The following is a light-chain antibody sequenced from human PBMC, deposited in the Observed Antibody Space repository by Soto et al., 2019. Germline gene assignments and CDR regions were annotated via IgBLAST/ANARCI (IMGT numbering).Light chain of an antibody. J-gene: IGLJ1*01. Sequence: QSALAQPASVSGSPGQSITISCTGSVSDIAVCNYVSWYQQYPGRAPKLLIYHVTNRASGVSHRFSGSKSGNTASLTISGLPPEDEAEYYCNSYSSTNVYVFGTGTKGPVL. CDR1: VSDIAVCNY. CDR2: HVT. V-gene: IGLV2-14*01. CDR3: NSYSSTNVYV.